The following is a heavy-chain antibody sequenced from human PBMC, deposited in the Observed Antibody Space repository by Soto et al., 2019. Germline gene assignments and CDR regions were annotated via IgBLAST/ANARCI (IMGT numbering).Heavy chain of an antibody. D-gene: IGHD3-9*01. CDR1: GFTFSSYG. J-gene: IGHJ4*02. Sequence: PGGSLRLSCAASGFTFSSYGMHWVRQAPGKGLEWVAVISYDGSNKYYADSVKGRFTISRDNSKNTLYLQMNSLRAEDTAVYYCAKEGPLRYFDWLSSFDYWGQGTLVTVSS. V-gene: IGHV3-30*18. CDR3: AKEGPLRYFDWLSSFDY. CDR2: ISYDGSNK.